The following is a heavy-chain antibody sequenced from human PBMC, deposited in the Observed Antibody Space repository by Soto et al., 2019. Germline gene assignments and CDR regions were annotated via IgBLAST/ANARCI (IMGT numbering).Heavy chain of an antibody. V-gene: IGHV4-59*02. CDR1: GASVSDYY. D-gene: IGHD5-18*01. Sequence: QVQLQESGPGLVKPSETLSLTCTVSGASVSDYYWAWIPQSPEKGLQSIAYSSSHGITNLNPALDSRINVAIVMSRNQFSLTVTSLSAADTAVYFCARARKSAYITGGFDSWGQGAQVSVSS. CDR3: ARARKSAYITGGFDS. CDR2: SSSHGIT. J-gene: IGHJ4*02.